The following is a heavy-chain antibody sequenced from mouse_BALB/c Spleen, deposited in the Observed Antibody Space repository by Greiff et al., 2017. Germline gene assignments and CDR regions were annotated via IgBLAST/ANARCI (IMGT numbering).Heavy chain of an antibody. V-gene: IGHV1-69*02. CDR1: GYTFTSYW. CDR3: ARSPDGLYAMDY. J-gene: IGHJ4*01. D-gene: IGHD2-3*01. CDR2: IDPSDSYT. Sequence: QVQLQQPGAELVKPGASVKLSCKASGYTFTSYWMHWVKQRPGQGLEWIGEIDPSDSYTNYIQKFKGQATLTVDKTASTASMQLSSLTSEDSSVFYCARSPDGLYAMDYWGQGTSVTVSS.